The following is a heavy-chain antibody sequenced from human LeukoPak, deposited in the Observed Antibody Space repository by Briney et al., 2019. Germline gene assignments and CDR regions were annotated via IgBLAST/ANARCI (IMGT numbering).Heavy chain of an antibody. CDR3: ARDSDGSGSATPNWFDP. V-gene: IGHV1-69*01. CDR2: IIPIFGTA. D-gene: IGHD3-10*01. Sequence: SVKVSCKTSGGTFSTYAISWVRQAPGQGLEWMGGIIPIFGTANYAQKFQGRVTITADESTSTAYMELSSLRSEDTAVYYCARDSDGSGSATPNWFDPWGQGTLVTVSS. J-gene: IGHJ5*02. CDR1: GGTFSTYA.